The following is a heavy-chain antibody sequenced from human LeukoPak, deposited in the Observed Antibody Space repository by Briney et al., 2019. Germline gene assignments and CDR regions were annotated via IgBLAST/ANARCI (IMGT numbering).Heavy chain of an antibody. V-gene: IGHV3-23*01. CDR1: GFTFSSYA. CDR3: AKAQALLGSYQGDDH. Sequence: GGSLRLSCAASGFTFSSYAMSWVRQAPGKGLEWVSAISGSGGSTYYADSVKGRFTISRDNSKNTLYLQMNSLRAEDTAVYYCAKAQALLGSYQGDDHWGQGTLVTVSS. D-gene: IGHD1-26*01. CDR2: ISGSGGST. J-gene: IGHJ4*02.